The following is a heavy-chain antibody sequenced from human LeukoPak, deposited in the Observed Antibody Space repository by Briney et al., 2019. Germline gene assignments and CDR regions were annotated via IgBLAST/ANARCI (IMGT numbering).Heavy chain of an antibody. CDR1: GFSFSSYG. Sequence: QSGGSLRRSCAASGFSFSSYGRHRVRQAPGKGLEWVAVISYDGSNKYYADSVKGRFTISRDNAKNSLYLQMNSLRAEDTAVYYCARSFLSIAAAATDYWGQGTLVTVSS. J-gene: IGHJ4*02. CDR2: ISYDGSNK. V-gene: IGHV3-30*03. D-gene: IGHD6-13*01. CDR3: ARSFLSIAAAATDY.